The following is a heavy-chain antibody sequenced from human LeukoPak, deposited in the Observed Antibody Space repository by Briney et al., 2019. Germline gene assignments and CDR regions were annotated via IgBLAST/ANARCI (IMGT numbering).Heavy chain of an antibody. Sequence: GASVKVSCKAAGYTFTTYYMHWVRQAPGQGLEWMGTINPSGGSTSYAQKFQGRVTITADESTSTAYMELSSLRSEDTAVYYCASMARDYDILTGYYDYWGQGTLVTVSS. CDR2: INPSGGST. CDR1: GYTFTTYY. D-gene: IGHD3-9*01. V-gene: IGHV1-46*01. CDR3: ASMARDYDILTGYYDY. J-gene: IGHJ4*02.